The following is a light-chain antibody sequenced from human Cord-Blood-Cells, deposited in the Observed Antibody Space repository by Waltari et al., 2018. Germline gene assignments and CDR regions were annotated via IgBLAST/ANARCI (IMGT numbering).Light chain of an antibody. CDR1: QSVSSN. CDR2: GAS. V-gene: IGKV3-15*01. J-gene: IGKJ2*03. Sequence: EKVIMHSPATLSVATAKRATFSCRAIQSVSSNLAWYQQKPGQAPRLLIYGASTRATGIPARFSGSGSGTEFTLTISSLQSEDFAVYYCQQYNNWPQYSFGQGTKLEIK. CDR3: QQYNNWPQYS.